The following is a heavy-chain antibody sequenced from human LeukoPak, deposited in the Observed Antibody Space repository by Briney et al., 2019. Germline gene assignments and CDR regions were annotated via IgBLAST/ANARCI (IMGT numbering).Heavy chain of an antibody. Sequence: SETLSLTCAVYGVSFSGNYWSWIRQPPGKGLEWIGEINQSGSTNYNPPLKSRVTISVDTSKNQFSLKLSSVTAADTAVYYCARSGSYSYYGLDVWGQGTTVTVSS. CDR2: INQSGST. CDR1: GVSFSGNY. V-gene: IGHV4-34*01. J-gene: IGHJ6*02. CDR3: ARSGSYSYYGLDV. D-gene: IGHD1-26*01.